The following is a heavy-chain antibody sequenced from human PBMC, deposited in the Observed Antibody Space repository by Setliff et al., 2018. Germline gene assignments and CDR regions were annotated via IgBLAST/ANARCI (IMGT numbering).Heavy chain of an antibody. J-gene: IGHJ5*02. CDR2: IYPGDSDT. D-gene: IGHD3-3*01. V-gene: IGHV5-51*01. CDR1: GYSFTSYW. Sequence: GESLKISCKGSGYSFTSYWIGWVRQMPGKGLEWMGIIYPGDSDTRYSPSFQGQVTISADKSISTAYLQWSGLKASDTAMYYCARSRSNFWSGYFNWFDPWGQGTLVTVSS. CDR3: ARSRSNFWSGYFNWFDP.